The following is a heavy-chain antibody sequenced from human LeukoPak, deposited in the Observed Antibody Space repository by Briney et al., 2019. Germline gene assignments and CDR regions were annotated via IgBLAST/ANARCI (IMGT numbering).Heavy chain of an antibody. Sequence: GESLKISCKGSGYSFTSYWIGWARQMPGKGLEWMGIIYPGDSDTRYSPSFQGQVTISADKSISTAYLQWSSLKASDTAMYYCARHHQDSSGYHDYWGQGTLVTVSS. CDR2: IYPGDSDT. CDR1: GYSFTSYW. D-gene: IGHD3-22*01. V-gene: IGHV5-51*01. CDR3: ARHHQDSSGYHDY. J-gene: IGHJ4*02.